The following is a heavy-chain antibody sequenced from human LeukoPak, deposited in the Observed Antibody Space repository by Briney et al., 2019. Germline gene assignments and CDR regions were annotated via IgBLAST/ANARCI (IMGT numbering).Heavy chain of an antibody. V-gene: IGHV3-23*01. D-gene: IGHD3-22*01. CDR3: AKSGSSTPYADY. CDR2: ISGSGGST. Sequence: GGSLRLSCAASGFTFSSYAMSWVRQAPGKGLEWVSAISGSGGSTYYADSVKGRLTISRDNSKNTLYLQMNSLRAEDTAVYYCAKSGSSTPYADYWGQGTLVTVSS. CDR1: GFTFSSYA. J-gene: IGHJ4*02.